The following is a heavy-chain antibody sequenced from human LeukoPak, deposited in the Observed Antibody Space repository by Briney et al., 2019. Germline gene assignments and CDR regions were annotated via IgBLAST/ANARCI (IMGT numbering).Heavy chain of an antibody. CDR2: ISYDGSNK. V-gene: IGHV3-30*03. J-gene: IGHJ6*02. Sequence: GGSLRLSCAASGFTFSSYGMHWVREAPGKGLVWVAVISYDGSNKYYADSVKGRFTISRDNSKNTVYLQMNSLRAEDTAVYYCARDRHCSGGSCYFSAYYYYYMDVWGQGTTVTVS. CDR3: ARDRHCSGGSCYFSAYYYYYMDV. D-gene: IGHD2-15*01. CDR1: GFTFSSYG.